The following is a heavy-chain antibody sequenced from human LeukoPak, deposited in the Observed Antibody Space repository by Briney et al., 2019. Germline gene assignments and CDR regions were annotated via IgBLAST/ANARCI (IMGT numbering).Heavy chain of an antibody. V-gene: IGHV3-9*01. J-gene: IGHJ4*02. Sequence: GGSLRLSCAAPGFTFDDYVMHWVRQAPGKGLEWVSSIGWNKDKILYADSLKGRFTISRDNARRSLFLQMDSLRAEDTAFYYCAKAKRNSDYLFDYWGQGTLVAVSS. D-gene: IGHD5-12*01. CDR1: GFTFDDYV. CDR2: IGWNKDKI. CDR3: AKAKRNSDYLFDY.